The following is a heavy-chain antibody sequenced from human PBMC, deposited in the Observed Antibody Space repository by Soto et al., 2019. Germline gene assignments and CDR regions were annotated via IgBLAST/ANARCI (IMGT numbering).Heavy chain of an antibody. CDR2: INPGGSIT. CDR3: ARVPTGKYGVWNY. Sequence: EEQLVESGGGLVQPGGSLRLSCAASGFTFSSYWMHWVRQAPGKGMVWVSRINPGGSITAYADSVKGRFTNSRDNSKNTLYLQMNRLRCDDTYVYYCARVPTGKYGVWNYWGQGTLVTVSS. V-gene: IGHV3-74*01. CDR1: GFTFSSYW. J-gene: IGHJ4*02. D-gene: IGHD2-8*01.